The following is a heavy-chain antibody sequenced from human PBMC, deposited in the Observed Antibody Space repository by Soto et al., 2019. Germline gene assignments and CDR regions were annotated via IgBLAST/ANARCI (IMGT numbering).Heavy chain of an antibody. D-gene: IGHD3-10*01. Sequence: SETLSLTCAVYGGSFSGYYWSWIRQPPGKGLEWIGEINHSGSTNYNPSLKSRVTISVDTSKNQFSLKLSSVTAADTAVYYCARERGSLLWFGDNWFDPWGQGTLVTVSS. CDR3: ARERGSLLWFGDNWFDP. J-gene: IGHJ5*02. CDR1: GGSFSGYY. V-gene: IGHV4-34*01. CDR2: INHSGST.